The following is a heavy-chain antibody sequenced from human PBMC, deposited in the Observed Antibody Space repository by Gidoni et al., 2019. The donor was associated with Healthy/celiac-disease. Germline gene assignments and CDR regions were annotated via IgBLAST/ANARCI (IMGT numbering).Heavy chain of an antibody. D-gene: IGHD3-22*01. Sequence: EVQLVESGGGLVQPGGSLRLSCAASGFTFSSYSMNWVRQAPGEGLEWVSYISSSSSTIYYADSVKGRFTISRDNAKNSLYLQMNSLRAEDTAVYYCARHTYYYDSSGLDYWGQGTLVTVSS. CDR3: ARHTYYYDSSGLDY. V-gene: IGHV3-48*01. CDR2: ISSSSSTI. CDR1: GFTFSSYS. J-gene: IGHJ4*02.